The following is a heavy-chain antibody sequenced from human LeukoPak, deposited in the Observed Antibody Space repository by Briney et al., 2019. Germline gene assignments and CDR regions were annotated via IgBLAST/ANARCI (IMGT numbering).Heavy chain of an antibody. D-gene: IGHD3-22*01. V-gene: IGHV5-51*01. CDR2: IYPGDSDT. J-gene: IGHJ3*02. CDR1: GYSFTSYW. Sequence: GESLKISCKGSGYSFTSYWIGWVRQMPGKGLEWMGIIYPGDSDTRYSPSFQGQVTISADKSISTAYPQWSSLKASDTAMYYCASRTYYYDSSGNSRDAFDIWGQGTMVTVSS. CDR3: ASRTYYYDSSGNSRDAFDI.